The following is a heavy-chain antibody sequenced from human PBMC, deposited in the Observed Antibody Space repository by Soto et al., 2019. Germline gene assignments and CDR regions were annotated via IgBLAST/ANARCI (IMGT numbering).Heavy chain of an antibody. Sequence: QLQLQESGPGLVKPSETLSLTCTVSGGSISSSSYYWGWIRQPPGKGLEWIGSIYYSGSTYYNPSLKSRVTISVDTSKNQFSLKLSSVTAADTAVYYCARRNVDIVATYYFDYWGQGTLVTVSS. CDR2: IYYSGST. D-gene: IGHD5-12*01. CDR1: GGSISSSSYY. V-gene: IGHV4-39*01. CDR3: ARRNVDIVATYYFDY. J-gene: IGHJ4*02.